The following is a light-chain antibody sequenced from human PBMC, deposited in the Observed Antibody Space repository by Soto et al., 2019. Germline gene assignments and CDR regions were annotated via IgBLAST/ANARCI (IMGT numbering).Light chain of an antibody. CDR1: NSDVGNYNL. Sequence: QSALTQPASVSGSPGQSITISCTGTNSDVGNYNLVSWYQKHPGKAPKLMMYEVTKRPSGVSNRFSGSKSGNTASLTISGLQAEDEADYYCCSYAGSATWVFGGGTQLTVL. CDR3: CSYAGSATWV. V-gene: IGLV2-23*02. CDR2: EVT. J-gene: IGLJ3*02.